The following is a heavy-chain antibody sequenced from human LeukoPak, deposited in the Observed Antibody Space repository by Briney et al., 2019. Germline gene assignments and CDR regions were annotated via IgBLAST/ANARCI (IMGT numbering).Heavy chain of an antibody. CDR2: INPNSGGT. D-gene: IGHD1-1*01. V-gene: IGHV1-2*02. Sequence: ASVKVSCKASGYTFIGYFIHWVRQAPGQRPEWMGWINPNSGGTNYAQKFQGRVTMTRDTSISTAYMELSRLRSDDTAVYYCARASFTWRGQLKHIDYWGQGTLVTVSS. CDR3: ARASFTWRGQLKHIDY. CDR1: GYTFIGYF. J-gene: IGHJ4*02.